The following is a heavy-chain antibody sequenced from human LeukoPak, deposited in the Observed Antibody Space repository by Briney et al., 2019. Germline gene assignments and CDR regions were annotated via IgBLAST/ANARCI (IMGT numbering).Heavy chain of an antibody. CDR2: ISSSGSTI. J-gene: IGHJ6*02. CDR3: ARDSRIKMGYFSSPSSPYSYYYGRDV. Sequence: GGSLRLSCAASGFTFSDYYMSWIRQAPGKGLEWVSYISSSGSTIHYADSVKGRFTISRDNAKNSLYLQMNSLRAEDTAVYYCARDSRIKMGYFSSPSSPYSYYYGRDVWGQGPRVTV. CDR1: GFTFSDYY. D-gene: IGHD2-2*01. V-gene: IGHV3-11*01.